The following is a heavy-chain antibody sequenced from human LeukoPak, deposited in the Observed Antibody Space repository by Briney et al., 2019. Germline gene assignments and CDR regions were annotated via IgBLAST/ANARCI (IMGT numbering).Heavy chain of an antibody. V-gene: IGHV3-7*01. CDR2: IKQDGSEK. J-gene: IGHJ5*02. CDR1: GFTFSSYW. Sequence: GGSLRLSCAASGFTFSSYWMSWVRQAPGKGLEWVTNIKQDGSEKYYVDSVKGRFTISRDNAKNSLYLQMNSLRAEDTAVYYCARDDCSSISCYHNWFDPWGQGTLVTVSS. D-gene: IGHD2-2*01. CDR3: ARDDCSSISCYHNWFDP.